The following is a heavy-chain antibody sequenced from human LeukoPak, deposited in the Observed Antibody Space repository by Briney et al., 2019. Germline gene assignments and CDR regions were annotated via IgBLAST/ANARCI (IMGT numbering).Heavy chain of an antibody. CDR3: TTGARARYFDWLPYYYYYYMDV. Sequence: TGGSLRLSCAASGFTFSNAWMSWVRQAPGKGLEWVGRIKSKTDGGTTDYAAPVKGRFTISRDDSKNTLYLQMNSLKTEDTAVYYCTTGARARYFDWLPYYYYYYMDVWGKGTTVTVSS. J-gene: IGHJ6*03. CDR1: GFTFSNAW. D-gene: IGHD3-9*01. V-gene: IGHV3-15*01. CDR2: IKSKTDGGTT.